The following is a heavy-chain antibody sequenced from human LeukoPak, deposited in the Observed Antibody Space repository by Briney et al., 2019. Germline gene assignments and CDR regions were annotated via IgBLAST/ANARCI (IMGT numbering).Heavy chain of an antibody. V-gene: IGHV1-3*01. CDR1: GYTFTSYA. CDR3: ARHYYDSSGYYGNDY. D-gene: IGHD3-22*01. J-gene: IGHJ4*02. CDR2: INAGNGNT. Sequence: GASVKVSCKASGYTFTSYAMHWVRQAPGQRLEWMGWINAGNGNTKYSQKFQGRVTITRDTSASTAYMELRSLRSDDTAVYYCARHYYDSSGYYGNDYWGQGTLVTVSS.